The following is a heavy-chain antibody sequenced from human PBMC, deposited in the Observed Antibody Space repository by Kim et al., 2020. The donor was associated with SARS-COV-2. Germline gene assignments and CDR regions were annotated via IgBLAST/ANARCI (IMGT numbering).Heavy chain of an antibody. V-gene: IGHV3-9*01. CDR2: ISWNSGSI. D-gene: IGHD4-17*01. Sequence: GGSLRLSCAASGFTFDDYAMHWVRQAPGKGLEWVSGISWNSGSIGYADSVKGRFTISRDNAKNSLYLQMNSLRAEDTALYYCAKVGKPGEDYGDRNAYDYWGQGTLVTVSS. CDR1: GFTFDDYA. J-gene: IGHJ4*02. CDR3: AKVGKPGEDYGDRNAYDY.